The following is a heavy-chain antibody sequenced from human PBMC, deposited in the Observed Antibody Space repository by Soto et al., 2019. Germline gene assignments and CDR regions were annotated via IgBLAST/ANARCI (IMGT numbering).Heavy chain of an antibody. Sequence: VHLVQSGAEVKKPGASVKVSCKASGYAFSNYYIHWVRQAPGQGLEWLGWINPHSGGTNYAQKFPGRVTKANEPSITTVYMEKSGLAFDHTALYYCARDPRIPARRYDYGMDVWGQGTSVTVSS. CDR2: INPHSGGT. CDR1: GYAFSNYY. CDR3: ARDPRIPARRYDYGMDV. J-gene: IGHJ6*02. D-gene: IGHD2-2*02. V-gene: IGHV1-2*02.